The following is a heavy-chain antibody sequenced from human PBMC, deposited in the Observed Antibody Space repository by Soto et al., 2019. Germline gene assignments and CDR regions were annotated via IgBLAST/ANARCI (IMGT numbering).Heavy chain of an antibody. J-gene: IGHJ4*02. CDR1: GFTFSSYA. CDR3: ARGDFYGSGSSLDY. Sequence: QVQLVESGGGVVQPGRSLRLSCAASGFTFSSYAMHWVRQAPGKGLEWVALIWYDGGNEYYADSVKGRFTISRDNSKNTLYLQMSSLRAEETAVDYCARGDFYGSGSSLDYWGQGTLVTVSS. D-gene: IGHD3-10*01. CDR2: IWYDGGNE. V-gene: IGHV3-33*01.